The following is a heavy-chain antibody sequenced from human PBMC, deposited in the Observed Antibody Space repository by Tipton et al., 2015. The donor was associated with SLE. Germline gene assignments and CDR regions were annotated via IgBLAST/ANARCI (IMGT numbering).Heavy chain of an antibody. Sequence: VQLVQSGAELKKPGESLKISCKGSGYIFANYWIAWVRQMPGKGLQWMGMIFPGDSDTRYSPSFQGQVTISADKSITTAYLQWSSLRASDTAIYYCARHTYGSGTWYFDYWGQGNLVTVSS. D-gene: IGHD3-10*01. V-gene: IGHV5-51*01. CDR1: GYIFANYW. CDR3: ARHTYGSGTWYFDY. J-gene: IGHJ4*02. CDR2: IFPGDSDT.